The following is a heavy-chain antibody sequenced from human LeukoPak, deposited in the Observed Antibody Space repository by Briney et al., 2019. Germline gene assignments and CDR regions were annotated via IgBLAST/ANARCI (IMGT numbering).Heavy chain of an antibody. D-gene: IGHD3-22*01. J-gene: IGHJ4*02. CDR3: ASHMRGSGYNAAFDY. V-gene: IGHV4-4*07. Sequence: SETLSLTCTVSGGSISSYYWSWLRQPAGKGLEWIGRIYTSGSTNYNPSLKSRVTMSVDTSKNQFSLKLSPVTAADTAVYYCASHMRGSGYNAAFDYWGQGTLVTVSS. CDR1: GGSISSYY. CDR2: IYTSGST.